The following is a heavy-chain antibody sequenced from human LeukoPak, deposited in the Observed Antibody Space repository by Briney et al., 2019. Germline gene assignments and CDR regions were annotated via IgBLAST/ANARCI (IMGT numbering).Heavy chain of an antibody. V-gene: IGHV3-23*01. D-gene: IGHD2-2*01. Sequence: GGSLRLSCAASGFTFSSYAMNWVRQAPGKGLEWISSISGSGDNTYYADSVKGRFTISRDNSKNTLYLQMNSLRAEDTAVYYCAKGFGCSSTSCYEDYYYMDVWGKGTTVTISS. CDR1: GFTFSSYA. J-gene: IGHJ6*03. CDR3: AKGFGCSSTSCYEDYYYMDV. CDR2: ISGSGDNT.